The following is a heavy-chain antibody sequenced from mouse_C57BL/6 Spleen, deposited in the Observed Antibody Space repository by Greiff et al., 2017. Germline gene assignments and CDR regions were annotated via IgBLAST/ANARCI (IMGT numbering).Heavy chain of an antibody. J-gene: IGHJ1*03. V-gene: IGHV1-26*01. CDR2: INPNNGGT. D-gene: IGHD2-3*01. CDR1: GYTFTDYY. CDR3: ARGDGYYEYFDV. Sequence: EVQLQQSGPELVKPGASVKISCKASGYTFTDYYMNWVKQSHGKSLEWIGDINPNNGGTSYNQKFKGKATLTVDKSSSTSYMALRILTSEDSAVYYCARGDGYYEYFDVWGTGTTVTVSS.